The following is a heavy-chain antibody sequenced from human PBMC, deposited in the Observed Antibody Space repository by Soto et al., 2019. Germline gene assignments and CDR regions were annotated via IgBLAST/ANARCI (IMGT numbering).Heavy chain of an antibody. CDR2: ISAYNGNT. Sequence: ASVKVSCKASGYTFTSYGISWVRQAPGQGLEWMGWISAYNGNTNYAQKLQGRVTMTTDTSTSTAYMELRSLRSDDTAVYYCAREVRGGLVLSRDYYYGMDVWGQGTTVTGSS. J-gene: IGHJ6*02. CDR3: AREVRGGLVLSRDYYYGMDV. CDR1: GYTFTSYG. D-gene: IGHD3-10*01. V-gene: IGHV1-18*01.